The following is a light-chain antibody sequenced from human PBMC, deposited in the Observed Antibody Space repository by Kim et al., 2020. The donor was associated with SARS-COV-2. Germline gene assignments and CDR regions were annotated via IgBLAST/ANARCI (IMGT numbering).Light chain of an antibody. CDR2: GLN. CDR1: AGAVTSGLN. V-gene: IGLV7-46*01. Sequence: QAVVTQEPSLTVSPGGAVTLTCASSAGAVTSGLNPCWFQQKPGQAPRTLIHGLNNKYSWTPVRFSGSLIGGKAALTLSGAQPDDEAEYYCLLSYNGARVFGGGTKLTVL. CDR3: LLSYNGARV. J-gene: IGLJ2*01.